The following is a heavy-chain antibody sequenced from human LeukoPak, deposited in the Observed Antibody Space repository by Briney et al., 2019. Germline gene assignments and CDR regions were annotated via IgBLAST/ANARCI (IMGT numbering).Heavy chain of an antibody. CDR2: ISSSGSTI. CDR3: ARVTSSSLYYYYGMDV. V-gene: IGHV3-48*03. D-gene: IGHD6-13*01. CDR1: GFTFSSYE. Sequence: GGSLRLSCAASGFTFSSYEMNWVRQAPGKGLEWVSYISSSGSTIYYADSVKGRFTISRDNAKNSLYLQMNSLRAEDTAVYHCARVTSSSLYYYYGMDVWGKGTTVTVSS. J-gene: IGHJ6*04.